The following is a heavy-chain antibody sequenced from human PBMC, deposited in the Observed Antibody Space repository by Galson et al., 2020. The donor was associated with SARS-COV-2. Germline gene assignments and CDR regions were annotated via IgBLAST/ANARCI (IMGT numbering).Heavy chain of an antibody. D-gene: IGHD2-2*01. V-gene: IGHV3-20*04. Sequence: GSLSLSCAASGVTFDDYGMSWVRQVPGKGLEWVCGINKNGGSTNYADSVRGRFTISRDNAKNSLYLQMNSLRAEDTALYFCARGYLAGPFDIWAQGTMVTVSS. CDR1: GVTFDDYG. CDR3: ARGYLAGPFDI. J-gene: IGHJ3*02. CDR2: INKNGGST.